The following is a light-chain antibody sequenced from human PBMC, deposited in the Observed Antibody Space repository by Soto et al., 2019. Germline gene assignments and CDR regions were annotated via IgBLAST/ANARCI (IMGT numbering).Light chain of an antibody. CDR1: QDIRND. CDR2: PAS. J-gene: IGKJ1*01. V-gene: IGKV1-17*01. CDR3: LHYDCYPT. Sequence: DIQMTQSPSSLSASVGDRVTITCRASQDIRNDLGRYQQKPGKAPKRLIFPASHLQSGLTSSVSGREAGTEFPLTISSLQPEDFAPSLCLHYDCYPTSGQGTTVEIK.